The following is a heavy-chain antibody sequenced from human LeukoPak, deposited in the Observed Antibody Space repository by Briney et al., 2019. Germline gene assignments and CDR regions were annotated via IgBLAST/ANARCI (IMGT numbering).Heavy chain of an antibody. J-gene: IGHJ4*02. D-gene: IGHD3-3*01. Sequence: NPSETRSLTCTVPDASISSYYWSWIRQPPGKRLEWFGYIYYSGSTNYHPSLQSRVSISVDTSKNQFSLKLSSVTGADTAVYYCARGRLLEWLDYWGQGTLVSVSS. V-gene: IGHV4-59*01. CDR1: DASISSYY. CDR3: ARGRLLEWLDY. CDR2: IYYSGST.